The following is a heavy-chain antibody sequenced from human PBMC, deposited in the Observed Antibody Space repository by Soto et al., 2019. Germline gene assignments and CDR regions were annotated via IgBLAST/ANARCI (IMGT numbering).Heavy chain of an antibody. J-gene: IGHJ1*01. CDR2: FDPEDGET. CDR1: GYTLTELS. V-gene: IGHV1-24*01. CDR3: ATPVYYDSSGYYYFQH. D-gene: IGHD3-22*01. Sequence: ASVKVSCKVSGYTLTELSMHWVRQAPGKGLEWMGGFDPEDGETIYAQKFQGRVTMTEDTSTDTAYMELSSLRSEDTAVYYCATPVYYDSSGYYYFQHWGQGTLVTVSS.